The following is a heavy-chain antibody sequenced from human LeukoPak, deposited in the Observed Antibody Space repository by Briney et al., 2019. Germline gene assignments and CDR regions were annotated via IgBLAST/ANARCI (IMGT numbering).Heavy chain of an antibody. Sequence: KPGGSLRLSCAASGFSFSDHYMNWIRQAPGKGLEWISYISSTGGTTEYADSVKGRFTISRDNANNSLFLQMTSLRAEDTAVYYCARDPDDYNTWFDPWGQGTLVTVSS. CDR1: GFSFSDHY. D-gene: IGHD4-11*01. CDR2: ISSTGGTT. V-gene: IGHV3-11*01. CDR3: ARDPDDYNTWFDP. J-gene: IGHJ5*02.